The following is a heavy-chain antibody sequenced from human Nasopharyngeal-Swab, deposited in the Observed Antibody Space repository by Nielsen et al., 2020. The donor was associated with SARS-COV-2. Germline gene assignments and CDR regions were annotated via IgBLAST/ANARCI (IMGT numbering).Heavy chain of an antibody. CDR2: ISYDGSNK. Sequence: GGPLSLSCAASGFPFITYVMPWFRQAPGKGLEWVTLISYDGSNKYYADSVKGRFTISRDNSKNTLYLQMNSLRAEDTAVYYCAKDRSNYDYFDYWGQGTLVTVSS. D-gene: IGHD1-26*01. CDR1: GFPFITYV. J-gene: IGHJ4*02. V-gene: IGHV3-30*18. CDR3: AKDRSNYDYFDY.